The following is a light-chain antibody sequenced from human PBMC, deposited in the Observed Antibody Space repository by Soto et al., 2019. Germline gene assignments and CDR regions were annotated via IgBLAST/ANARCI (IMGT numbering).Light chain of an antibody. CDR1: QSVSSD. J-gene: IGKJ1*01. CDR3: QQYNNWPRT. Sequence: EIVMTQSPATLSVSTGERATRSCRASQSVSSDLAWYHQKPGQAPRLLIYGASTRATGIPARFSGSGSGTEFTLTINSLQSEDFAVYCCQQYNNWPRTFGQGTKVEIK. V-gene: IGKV3-15*01. CDR2: GAS.